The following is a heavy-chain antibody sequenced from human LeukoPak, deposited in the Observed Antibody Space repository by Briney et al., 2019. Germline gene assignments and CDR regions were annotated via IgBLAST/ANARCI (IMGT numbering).Heavy chain of an antibody. D-gene: IGHD5-18*01. CDR2: IYPGDSDT. CDR3: ARHPGYSYGSYYYYYGMDV. J-gene: IGHJ6*02. Sequence: GEPLKISCKGSGYSFTSYWIGWVRQMPGKGLEWMGIIYPGDSDTRYSPPFQGQVTISADKSISTAYLQWSSLKASDTAMYYCARHPGYSYGSYYYYYGMDVWGQGTTVTVSS. V-gene: IGHV5-51*01. CDR1: GYSFTSYW.